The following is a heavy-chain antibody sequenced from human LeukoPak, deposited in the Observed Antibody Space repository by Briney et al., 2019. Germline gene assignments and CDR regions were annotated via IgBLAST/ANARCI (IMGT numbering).Heavy chain of an antibody. Sequence: GGSLRLSCAASGFSFNNYAVSWVRQAPGRGLEWVSAISTTGGSTYYADSVKGRFTISRDNSKNTLSLQMDSLRVEDTAVYYCAKDWTTVVTPKGYYFDSWGQGTLVTVSS. J-gene: IGHJ4*02. D-gene: IGHD4-23*01. CDR2: ISTTGGST. CDR3: AKDWTTVVTPKGYYFDS. V-gene: IGHV3-23*01. CDR1: GFSFNNYA.